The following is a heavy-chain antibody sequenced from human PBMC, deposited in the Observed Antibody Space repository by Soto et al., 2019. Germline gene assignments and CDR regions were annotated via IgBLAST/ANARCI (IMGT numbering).Heavy chain of an antibody. CDR2: INHSGST. J-gene: IGHJ4*02. V-gene: IGHV4-34*01. CDR3: ARGFTYYDFWSGYYFDY. Sequence: SETLSLTCAVYGGSFSGYYWSWIRQPPGKGLEWIGEINHSGSTNYNPSFKSRVTISVDTSKNQFSLKLSSVTAADTAVYFCARGFTYYDFWSGYYFDYWGQGTLVTVSS. CDR1: GGSFSGYY. D-gene: IGHD3-3*01.